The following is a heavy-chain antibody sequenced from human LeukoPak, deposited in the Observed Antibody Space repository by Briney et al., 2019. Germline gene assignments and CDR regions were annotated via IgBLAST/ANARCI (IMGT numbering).Heavy chain of an antibody. Sequence: SETLSLTCTVSGGSISSYYWSRIRQPPGKGLEWIGYIYYSGSTNYNPSLKSRVTISVDTSKNQFSLNLSSVTAADTAVFYCARGGGYSSSQYDYWGQGTLVTVSS. J-gene: IGHJ4*02. D-gene: IGHD6-13*01. CDR1: GGSISSYY. CDR2: IYYSGST. V-gene: IGHV4-59*01. CDR3: ARGGGYSSSQYDY.